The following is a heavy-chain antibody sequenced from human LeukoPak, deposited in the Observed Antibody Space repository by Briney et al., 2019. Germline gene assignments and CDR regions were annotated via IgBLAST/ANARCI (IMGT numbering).Heavy chain of an antibody. CDR3: AKGGSGWYRGFAPFDY. D-gene: IGHD6-19*01. Sequence: GGSLRLSCAASGFSFSTYGMHWVRQAPGKGLEWVAFIRYDGSNKYYADSVKGRFTISRDNSKNTLYLQMNSLRAEDTAVYYCAKGGSGWYRGFAPFDYWGQGTLVTVSS. CDR1: GFSFSTYG. CDR2: IRYDGSNK. V-gene: IGHV3-30*02. J-gene: IGHJ4*02.